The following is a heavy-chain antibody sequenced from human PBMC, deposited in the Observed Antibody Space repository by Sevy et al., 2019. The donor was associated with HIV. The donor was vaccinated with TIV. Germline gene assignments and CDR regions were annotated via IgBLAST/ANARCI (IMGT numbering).Heavy chain of an antibody. Sequence: SETLSLTCTVTGDSMNTYYWAWIRQPPGKSLEWVGFILYSGSTDYSPSLKNRVTMALDKSKNEVSLRLSSVTAADTAVYYWARLVPGVNWFDPWGQGRLVTVSS. CDR2: ILYSGST. J-gene: IGHJ5*02. CDR3: ARLVPGVNWFDP. V-gene: IGHV4-59*01. CDR1: GDSMNTYY. D-gene: IGHD2-8*02.